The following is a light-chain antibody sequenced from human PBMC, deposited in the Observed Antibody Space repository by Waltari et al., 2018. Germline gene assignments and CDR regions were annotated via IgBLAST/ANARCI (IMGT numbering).Light chain of an antibody. V-gene: IGLV2-14*03. CDR2: DVS. Sequence: QSALTQPASVSGSPGQSITIFCTGTSSDVGIFNYVSWYQQHPGKPPKVIIHDVSNRPSGVSNRFSGSKSSNTASLTISGLQAEDEADYYCSSYTTSHSWVFGGGTKLTVL. J-gene: IGLJ3*02. CDR1: SSDVGIFNY. CDR3: SSYTTSHSWV.